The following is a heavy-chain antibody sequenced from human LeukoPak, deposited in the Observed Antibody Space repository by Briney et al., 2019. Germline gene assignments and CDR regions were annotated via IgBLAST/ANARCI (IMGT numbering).Heavy chain of an antibody. Sequence: PGGSLRLSCASSGFTFSTNYMSWVRQAPGKGLDWASIIYAGGNTYYADSVKGRFTISRDNSKNTLYLQMNSLRAEDTAVYYCARRVWGTNRYTDCWGQGTLVTVSS. V-gene: IGHV3-53*01. CDR2: IYAGGNT. CDR3: ARRVWGTNRYTDC. J-gene: IGHJ4*02. CDR1: GFTFSTNY. D-gene: IGHD3-16*02.